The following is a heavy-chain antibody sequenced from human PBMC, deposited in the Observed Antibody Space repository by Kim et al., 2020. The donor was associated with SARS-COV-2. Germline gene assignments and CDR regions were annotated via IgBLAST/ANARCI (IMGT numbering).Heavy chain of an antibody. V-gene: IGHV4-31*03. CDR3: AREKRNWNDGSFDY. Sequence: SETLSLTCTVSGGSISSGGYYWSWIRQHPGKGLEWIGYIYYSGSTYYNPSLKSRVTISVDTSKNQFSLKLSSVTAADTAVYYCAREKRNWNDGSFDYWGQGTLVTVSS. CDR1: GGSISSGGYY. J-gene: IGHJ4*02. CDR2: IYYSGST. D-gene: IGHD1-1*01.